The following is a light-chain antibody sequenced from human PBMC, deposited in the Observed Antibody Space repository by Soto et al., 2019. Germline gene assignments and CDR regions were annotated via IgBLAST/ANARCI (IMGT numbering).Light chain of an antibody. CDR2: EAS. V-gene: IGKV3-15*01. CDR3: QQYNNWPPIT. CDR1: QSVRSK. J-gene: IGKJ5*01. Sequence: EIVMTQSPSTLSVSPGERATLSCRAIQSVRSKLAWYQQKPGQAPRLLIYEASTRATGIPARFSGSGSGTEFTLTISSLQSEDFAVYFCQQYNNWPPITFGQGTRLEIK.